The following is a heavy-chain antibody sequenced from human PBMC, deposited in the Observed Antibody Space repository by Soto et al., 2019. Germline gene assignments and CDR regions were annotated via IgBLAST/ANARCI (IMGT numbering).Heavy chain of an antibody. J-gene: IGHJ4*02. Sequence: EVRLLESGGGLVQTGGSLRLSCAASGFTFSSFGMNWVRQAPGKGLEWLAVISGGGYNKYYAESVKGRFVISRDNSENMAFLQMDTLTADDTAVYYCAKDRGSSSTCFDYWGPGVLVTVSS. CDR1: GFTFSSFG. CDR3: AKDRGSSSTCFDY. CDR2: ISGGGYNK. V-gene: IGHV3-23*01. D-gene: IGHD2-2*01.